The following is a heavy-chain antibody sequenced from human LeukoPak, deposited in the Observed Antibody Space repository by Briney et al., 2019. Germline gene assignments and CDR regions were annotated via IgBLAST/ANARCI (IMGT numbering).Heavy chain of an antibody. D-gene: IGHD3-22*01. CDR3: ATTSKDSSVGGDAFDI. CDR1: GYTLTELS. V-gene: IGHV1-24*01. Sequence: ASVKVSRKVSGYTLTELSMHWVRQAPGKGLEWMGGFDPEDGETIYAQKFQGRVTMTEDTSTDTAYMELSSLRSEDTAVYYCATTSKDSSVGGDAFDIWGQGTMVTVSS. CDR2: FDPEDGET. J-gene: IGHJ3*02.